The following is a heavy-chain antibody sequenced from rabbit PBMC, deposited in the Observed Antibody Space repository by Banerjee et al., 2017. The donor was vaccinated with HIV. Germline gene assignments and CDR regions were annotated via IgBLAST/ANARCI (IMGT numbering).Heavy chain of an antibody. Sequence: QQQLEASGGGLGKPGGTLTLTCKASGFPLSSSCYMCWVRQAPGKGLEWIGCIATGSGNTYYASWAKGRFAISKASSTTVTLQMTSLTDADTATYFCARRDAGYGYGALDPRGPGTLVTVS. CDR3: ARRDAGYGYGALDP. J-gene: IGHJ2*01. CDR2: IATGSGNT. CDR1: GFPLSSSCY. V-gene: IGHV1S45*01. D-gene: IGHD6-1*01.